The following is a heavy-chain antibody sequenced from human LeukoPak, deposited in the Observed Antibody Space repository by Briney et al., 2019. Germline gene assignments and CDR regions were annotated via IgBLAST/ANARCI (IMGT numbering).Heavy chain of an antibody. D-gene: IGHD1-26*01. J-gene: IGHJ4*02. CDR2: ILPIFGIG. CDR1: RGTFSSYA. Sequence: SVTVSCKASRGTFSSYAISWERQAPGQGLEWMGGILPIFGIGDYGQEFQDRVTITADDSTSTAYMELSSRRSEDTAVYYCARSSGRGYWGQGTLVTVSS. V-gene: IGHV1-69*13. CDR3: ARSSGRGY.